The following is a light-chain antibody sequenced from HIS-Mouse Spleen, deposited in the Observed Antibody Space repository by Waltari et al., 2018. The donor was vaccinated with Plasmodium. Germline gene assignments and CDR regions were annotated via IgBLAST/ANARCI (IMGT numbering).Light chain of an antibody. CDR3: QQYYSTPLT. V-gene: IGKV4-1*01. Sequence: DIVMTQSPASLAVSLGERATIHCKSSQSVLYSSNNKYYLAWYQQKPGQPPKLLIYWASTRESGVPDRFSGSGSGTDFTLTISSLQAEDVAVYYCQQYYSTPLTFGGGTKVEIK. CDR2: WAS. CDR1: QSVLYSSNNKYY. J-gene: IGKJ4*01.